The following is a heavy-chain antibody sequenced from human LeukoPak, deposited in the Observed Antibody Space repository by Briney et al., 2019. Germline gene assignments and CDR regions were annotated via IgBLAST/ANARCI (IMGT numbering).Heavy chain of an antibody. CDR2: IGGSGPTI. CDR1: GFTFSHYY. V-gene: IGHV3-11*01. CDR3: ARDRSGYYHGLDY. J-gene: IGHJ4*02. D-gene: IGHD3-22*01. Sequence: GGSLRLSCAASGFTFSHYYMTWIRQAPGKGLEWVSYIGGSGPTIYYADSVKGRFTISRDNAKNSLHLQMNSLRAEDTAVYYCARDRSGYYHGLDYWGQGTLVTVSS.